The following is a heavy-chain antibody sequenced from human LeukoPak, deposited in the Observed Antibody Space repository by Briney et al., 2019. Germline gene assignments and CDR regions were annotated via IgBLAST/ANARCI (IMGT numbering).Heavy chain of an antibody. CDR1: GFTFRSYA. J-gene: IGHJ4*02. D-gene: IGHD3-10*01. CDR3: ARTYYNASGNCGY. Sequence: PGESLRLSCTASGFTFRSYAMNWVRQAPGKGLEWVSYISSTSSIKKYADSVRGRFTISRDNANNSLYLQMSSLRAEDTAVYYCARTYYNASGNCGYRGQGTLVTVSS. CDR2: ISSTSSIK. V-gene: IGHV3-48*01.